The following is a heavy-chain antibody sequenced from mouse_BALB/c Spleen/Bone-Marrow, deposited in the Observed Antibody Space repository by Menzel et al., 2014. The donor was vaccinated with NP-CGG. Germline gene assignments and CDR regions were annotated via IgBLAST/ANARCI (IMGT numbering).Heavy chain of an antibody. J-gene: IGHJ2*01. D-gene: IGHD1-1*01. CDR2: INNNDGNT. Sequence: EVQLQESGGGLVQPGGSLKLSCAASGFTFSSYGMPWVRQTPDKRLELVATINNNDGNTYYPDSVKGRFTISRDNAKNTLYLQMSSLKSEDTAMYYCARDNYGSRFDYWGQGTTLTVSS. CDR1: GFTFSSYG. V-gene: IGHV5-6-3*01. CDR3: ARDNYGSRFDY.